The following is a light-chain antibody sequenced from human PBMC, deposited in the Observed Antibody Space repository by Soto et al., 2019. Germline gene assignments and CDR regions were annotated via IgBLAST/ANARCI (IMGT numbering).Light chain of an antibody. Sequence: QSALTQPRSVSGSPGQSVTISCTGTGSDVGGYDYVSWYQQHPDKAPKLMIYDVSKRPSGVPDRFSGSKSGNTASLTISGLQAEDEADYYCCSYAGSHVLFGGGTKLTVL. CDR1: GSDVGGYDY. CDR2: DVS. J-gene: IGLJ2*01. V-gene: IGLV2-11*01. CDR3: CSYAGSHVL.